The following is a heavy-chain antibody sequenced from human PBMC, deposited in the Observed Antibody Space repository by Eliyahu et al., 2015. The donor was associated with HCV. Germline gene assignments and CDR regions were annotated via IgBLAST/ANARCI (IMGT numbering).Heavy chain of an antibody. D-gene: IGHD3-10*01. CDR1: GFTFSSYW. CDR3: ARGRMDWVTMVRGVIIPYYYGMDV. Sequence: EVQLVESGGGLVQPGGSLRLSCAASGFTFSSYWMHWVRQAPGXGLVWVSRIKRDGSSTSYADSVKGRFTISRDNAKNTLYLQMNSLRAEDTAVYYCARGRMDWVTMVRGVIIPYYYGMDVWGQGTTVTVSS. J-gene: IGHJ6*02. CDR2: IKRDGSST. V-gene: IGHV3-74*01.